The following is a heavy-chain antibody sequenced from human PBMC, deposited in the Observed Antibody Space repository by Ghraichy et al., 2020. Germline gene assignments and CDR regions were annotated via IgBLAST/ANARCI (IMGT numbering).Heavy chain of an antibody. CDR1: GFTFRGHY. V-gene: IGHV3-72*01. D-gene: IGHD2-21*02. CDR3: ARVGAYCGNDCYSRYFDL. CDR2: VKNKDNKYTT. Sequence: GGSLRLSCEASGFTFRGHYMDWVRQAPGKGLEWVGRVKNKDNKYTTEYAASVKGRFAISRDDSKNSLYLQMNSLKTEDTAVYYCARVGAYCGNDCYSRYFDLWGRGTLVTVSS. J-gene: IGHJ2*01.